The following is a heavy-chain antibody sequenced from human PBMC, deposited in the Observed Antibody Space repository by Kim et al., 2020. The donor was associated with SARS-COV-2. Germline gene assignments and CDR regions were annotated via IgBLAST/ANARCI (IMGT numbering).Heavy chain of an antibody. CDR1: GFPFGNYW. D-gene: IGHD6-19*01. V-gene: IGHV3-7*01. CDR2: IRPGGSET. J-gene: IGHJ4*02. CDR3: AIVPSERGVAGW. Sequence: GGSLRLSCAASGFPFGNYWVSWVRQTPGKGLEWVANIRPGGSETFYVDSVRGRFTISRDNAKSSLYLQMNGLRVEDTAVYYCAIVPSERGVAGWWGQGTLVTVSS.